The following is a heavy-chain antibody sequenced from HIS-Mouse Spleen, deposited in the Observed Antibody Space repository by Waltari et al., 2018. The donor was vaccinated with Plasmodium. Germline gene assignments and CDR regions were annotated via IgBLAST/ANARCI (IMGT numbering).Heavy chain of an antibody. J-gene: IGHJ6*02. CDR1: VGSLSIGLFY. CDR2: IYYSGST. D-gene: IGHD4-4*01. Sequence: QLQEPALVLVKPWETLSLPRTLAVGSLSIGLFYCGGISQTQGKGLEWIGSIYYSGSTYNNPSLKSRVTISVDTSKNQFSLKLSSVTAADTAVYYCASLPRVEEVTTPFYYYYYGMDVWGQGTTVTVSS. CDR3: ASLPRVEEVTTPFYYYYYGMDV. V-gene: IGHV4-39*01.